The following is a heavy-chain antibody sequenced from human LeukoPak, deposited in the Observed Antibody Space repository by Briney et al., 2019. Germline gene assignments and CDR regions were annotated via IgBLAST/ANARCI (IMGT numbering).Heavy chain of an antibody. CDR1: GYSFPRSW. V-gene: IGHV5-51*01. J-gene: IGHJ4*02. CDR2: IYPGDSDT. CDR3: ARLSSAGAGENNFDF. D-gene: IGHD6-6*01. Sequence: GESLQISCKGSGYSFPRSWIGWVRQPPGKGLEWLGLIYPGDSDTRYSPSLQGQVTMSADKSINTAYLQRTSLKASDTAVYYCARLSSAGAGENNFDFWGQGTLVTVSS.